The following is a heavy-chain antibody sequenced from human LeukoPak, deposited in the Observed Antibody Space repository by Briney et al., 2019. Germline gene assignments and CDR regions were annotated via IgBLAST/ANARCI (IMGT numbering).Heavy chain of an antibody. V-gene: IGHV3-11*01. D-gene: IGHD5-24*01. CDR3: ARGVTRWLQSHAFDI. Sequence: GGSLRLSCAASGFTFSDYYMSWIRQAPGKGLEWVSYISSSGSTIYYADSVKGRFTISRDNAKNSLYLQMNSLRAEDTAVYYCARGVTRWLQSHAFDIWGQGTMVTVSS. CDR2: ISSSGSTI. CDR1: GFTFSDYY. J-gene: IGHJ3*02.